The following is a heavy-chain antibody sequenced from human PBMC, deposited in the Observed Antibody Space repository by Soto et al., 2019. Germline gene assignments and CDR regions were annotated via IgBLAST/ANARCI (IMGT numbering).Heavy chain of an antibody. J-gene: IGHJ4*02. Sequence: SETLSLTCAVYGGSFSGYYWTRIRQPPGTGLEWIREINHSGSTNYNPSLKSRVTISVDTSKNQFSLKLTSVTAADTAVYYCARHKLTGLFDYWGQGTLVTV. CDR2: INHSGST. D-gene: IGHD2-8*02. V-gene: IGHV4-34*01. CDR1: GGSFSGYY. CDR3: ARHKLTGLFDY.